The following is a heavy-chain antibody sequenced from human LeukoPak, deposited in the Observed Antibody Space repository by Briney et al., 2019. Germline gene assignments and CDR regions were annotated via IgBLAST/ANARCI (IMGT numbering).Heavy chain of an antibody. V-gene: IGHV4-4*07. CDR3: ARGEGGDAFDI. J-gene: IGHJ3*02. Sequence: SETLSLTCTVSGGSIGTFYWSWIRQPAGKGLEWIGRIFTSGSTNYNPSLKSRVTMSVDTSKNQFSLNLNSVTAADTAEYYCARGEGGDAFDIWGQGTMVTVSS. CDR2: IFTSGST. D-gene: IGHD1-26*01. CDR1: GGSIGTFY.